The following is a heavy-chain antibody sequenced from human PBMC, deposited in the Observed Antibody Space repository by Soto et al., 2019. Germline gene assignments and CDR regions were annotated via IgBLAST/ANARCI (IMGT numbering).Heavy chain of an antibody. D-gene: IGHD2-15*01. CDR2: IYPGDSDT. V-gene: IGHV5-51*01. CDR3: ARHGLRRVVAASYPRKRYYYYYYMDV. J-gene: IGHJ6*03. Sequence: GESLKISCKGSGYSFTSYWIGWVRQMPGKGLEWMGIIYPGDSDTRYSPSFQGQVTISADKSISTAYLQWSSLKASDTAMYYCARHGLRRVVAASYPRKRYYYYYYMDVWGKGTTVTVSS. CDR1: GYSFTSYW.